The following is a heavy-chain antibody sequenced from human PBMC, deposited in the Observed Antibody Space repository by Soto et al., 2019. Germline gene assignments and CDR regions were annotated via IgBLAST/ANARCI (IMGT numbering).Heavy chain of an antibody. J-gene: IGHJ6*02. CDR2: IFRSGGASVTT. V-gene: IGHV4-4*07. Sequence: QVQLQQPGPGLVGPSETLSLSCTVLGGPIDNVYWHFMRPPAGKGMQWLWRIFRSGGASVTTNYNTALRSRVTRSVNTATNTFSLTLTSVQAAHTAVYYCVRGLTVITTLGVSHGFDVWGPGTPVTVS. CDR3: VRGLTVITTLGVSHGFDV. CDR1: GGPIDNVY. D-gene: IGHD1-1*01.